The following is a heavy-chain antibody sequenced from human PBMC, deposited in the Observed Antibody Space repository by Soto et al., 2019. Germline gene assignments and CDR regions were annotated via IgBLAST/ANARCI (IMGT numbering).Heavy chain of an antibody. Sequence: LRLSCAASGFSFGASWMAWVRQAPGKGLEWVADIKQDGSEKNYVDSVKGRFTISRDNAKNSLYLQMNSLRDEDTAVYYCVAHDSYYYGMDLWGQGTTVTVSS. CDR3: VAHDSYYYGMDL. CDR2: IKQDGSEK. V-gene: IGHV3-7*01. D-gene: IGHD3-10*01. J-gene: IGHJ6*02. CDR1: GFSFGASW.